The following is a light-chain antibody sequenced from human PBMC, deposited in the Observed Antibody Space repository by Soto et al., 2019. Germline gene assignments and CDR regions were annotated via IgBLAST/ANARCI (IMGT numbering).Light chain of an antibody. V-gene: IGKV1-5*03. CDR3: QQYNDFQYT. CDR1: KSIGSW. CDR2: KAT. J-gene: IGKJ2*01. Sequence: DIQMTQSPSTLSASVGDGVTITCRASKSIGSWLAWYQQKPGKAPKLLIYKATNLQSGVPSRFRGSGSGTDFSLTISSLQPIDSATYFCQQYNDFQYTCGPGTKLEI.